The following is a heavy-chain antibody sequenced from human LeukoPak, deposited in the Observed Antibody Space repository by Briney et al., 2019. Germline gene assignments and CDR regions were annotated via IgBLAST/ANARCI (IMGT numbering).Heavy chain of an antibody. V-gene: IGHV5-51*01. D-gene: IGHD5-12*01. CDR1: GYSFTSYW. CDR3: AKIGYSGYDPYYFDY. J-gene: IGHJ4*02. Sequence: AGESLKISCKGSGYSFTSYWIGWVRQMPGKGLEWMGIIYPGDSDTRYSPSFQGQVTISADKSISTAYLQWSSLKASDTAMYYCAKIGYSGYDPYYFDYWGQGTLVTVSS. CDR2: IYPGDSDT.